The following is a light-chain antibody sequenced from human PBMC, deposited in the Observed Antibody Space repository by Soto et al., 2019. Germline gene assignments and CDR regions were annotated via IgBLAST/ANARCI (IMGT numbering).Light chain of an antibody. V-gene: IGKV1-9*01. CDR1: QDISSY. Sequence: DIQLTQSPSFLSASIGDRVTITCRASQDISSYLAWYQQKPGKAPKLLIYGASTLQSGVPSRFSGSGSGTEFTLTISSLQPEDSATYYCQQFNDYPLTFGAGTKVDI. J-gene: IGKJ4*01. CDR2: GAS. CDR3: QQFNDYPLT.